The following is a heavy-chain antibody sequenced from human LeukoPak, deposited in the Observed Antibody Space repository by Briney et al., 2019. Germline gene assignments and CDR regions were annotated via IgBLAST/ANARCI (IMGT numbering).Heavy chain of an antibody. CDR2: IYFDGRT. J-gene: IGHJ4*02. CDR1: GGSIGNYY. D-gene: IGHD5-18*01. Sequence: SETLSLTCTVSGGSIGNYYWSWIRLPPGKGLEWIGFIYFDGRTSYNPSLKSRVTISLHTSRNQLSLKLTSVPAADTAVYYCARCGYSYDTGYYFDYWGQGALVTVSS. V-gene: IGHV4-59*01. CDR3: ARCGYSYDTGYYFDY.